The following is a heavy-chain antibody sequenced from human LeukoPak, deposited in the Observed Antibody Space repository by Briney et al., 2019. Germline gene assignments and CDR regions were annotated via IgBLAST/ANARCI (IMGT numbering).Heavy chain of an antibody. CDR1: GGSFSGYY. D-gene: IGHD2-15*01. CDR2: INHSGST. CDR3: ARGRLGYCSGGSCYSGFPV. V-gene: IGHV4-34*01. Sequence: SETLSLTCAVYGGSFSGYYWSWIRQPPGKGLEWIGEINHSGSTNYNPSLKSRVTISVDTSKNQFSLKLSSVTAADMAVYYCARGRLGYCSGGSCYSGFPVWGKGTTVTVSS. J-gene: IGHJ6*04.